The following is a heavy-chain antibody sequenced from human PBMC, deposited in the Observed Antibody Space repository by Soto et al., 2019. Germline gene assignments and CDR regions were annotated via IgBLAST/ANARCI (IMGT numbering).Heavy chain of an antibody. CDR1: GFTVSSNY. CDR3: ASDRLESGYPDYFQH. J-gene: IGHJ1*01. V-gene: IGHV3-53*01. D-gene: IGHD3-22*01. Sequence: GGSLRLSCAASGFTVSSNYMSWVRQAPGKGLEWVSVIYSGGSTYYADSVKGRFTISRDNSKNTLYLQMNSLRAEDTAVYYCASDRLESGYPDYFQHWGQGTLVTVSS. CDR2: IYSGGST.